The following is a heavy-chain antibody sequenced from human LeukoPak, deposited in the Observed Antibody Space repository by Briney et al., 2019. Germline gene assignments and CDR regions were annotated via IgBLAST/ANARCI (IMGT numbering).Heavy chain of an antibody. CDR1: GFTFSSYS. CDR3: ARDEGYYDSSGYYSVGVSFDY. CDR2: ISSSSSYI. Sequence: GGSLRLSCAASGFTFSSYSMNWVRQAPGKGLEWVSSISSSSSYIYYADSVKGRFTISRDNAKNSLYLQMNSLRAEDTAVYYCARDEGYYDSSGYYSVGVSFDYWGQGTLATVSS. J-gene: IGHJ4*02. V-gene: IGHV3-21*01. D-gene: IGHD3-22*01.